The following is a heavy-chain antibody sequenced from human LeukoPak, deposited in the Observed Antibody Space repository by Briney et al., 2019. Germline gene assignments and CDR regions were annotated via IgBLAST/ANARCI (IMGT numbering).Heavy chain of an antibody. CDR1: GFTFSSYG. CDR3: ARDAAAAGTLDY. Sequence: GGSLRLSCAASGFTFSSYGMHWVRQAPGKGLEWVAVISYDGSNKYYADSVKGRFTISRDNSKNTLYLQMNSLRAEDTAVYYCARDAAAAGTLDYWGQGTQVTVSS. J-gene: IGHJ4*02. CDR2: ISYDGSNK. D-gene: IGHD6-13*01. V-gene: IGHV3-30*03.